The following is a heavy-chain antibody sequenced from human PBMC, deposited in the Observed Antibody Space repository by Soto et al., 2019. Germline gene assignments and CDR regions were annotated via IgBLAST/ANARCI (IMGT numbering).Heavy chain of an antibody. D-gene: IGHD2-15*01. J-gene: IGHJ6*03. Sequence: EVQLVESGGGLVKPGGSLRLSCAASGFTFSSYSMNWVRQAPGKGLEWVSSISSSSSYIYYADSVKGRFTISRDNAKNSLYLHMNSLRAEDTAVYYCARDTQEYCSGGSCYPLVTGPMDVWGKGTTVTVSS. CDR1: GFTFSSYS. V-gene: IGHV3-21*01. CDR2: ISSSSSYI. CDR3: ARDTQEYCSGGSCYPLVTGPMDV.